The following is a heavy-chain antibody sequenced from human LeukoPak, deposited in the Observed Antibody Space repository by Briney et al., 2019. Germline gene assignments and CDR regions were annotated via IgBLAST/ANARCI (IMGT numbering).Heavy chain of an antibody. CDR1: GFTFSSYW. CDR3: ARDYTALDY. Sequence: GGSLRLSCAASGFTFSSYWMHWVRQAPGKGLVWVSRITNDGSSTTYADSVKGRFTISRDNAKNTLFLQMKSLRAEDTAVYYCARDYTALDYWGQGTLVTVSS. D-gene: IGHD5-18*01. V-gene: IGHV3-74*01. CDR2: ITNDGSST. J-gene: IGHJ4*02.